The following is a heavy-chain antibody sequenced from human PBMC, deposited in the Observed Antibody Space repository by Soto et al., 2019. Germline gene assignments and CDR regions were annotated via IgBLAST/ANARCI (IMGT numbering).Heavy chain of an antibody. CDR2: ISGSGFKK. CDR1: GGSITSGGYY. CDR3: AKNQGVELVPLATVDWFDP. D-gene: IGHD1-26*01. J-gene: IGHJ5*02. V-gene: IGHV3-23*01. Sequence: ETLSLTCTVSGGSITSGGYYWNWIRQAPGKGLEWISSISGSGFKKYYADSVKGRFTISRDNSKSTVYLELNNLSAEDTAVYHCAKNQGVELVPLATVDWFDPWGQGSVVTVSS.